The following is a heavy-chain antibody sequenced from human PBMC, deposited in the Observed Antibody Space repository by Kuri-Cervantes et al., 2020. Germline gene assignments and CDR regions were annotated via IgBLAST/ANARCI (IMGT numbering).Heavy chain of an antibody. CDR3: ARGGEWAYYYYYGMDV. J-gene: IGHJ6*02. CDR1: GFTFSSYS. V-gene: IGHV3-48*02. D-gene: IGHD3-16*01. Sequence: GESLKISCAASGFTFSSYSMNWVRQAPGKGLEWVSYISSSSSTIYYADSVKGRFTISRGNAKNSPYLQMNSLRDEDTAVYYRARGGEWAYYYYYGMDVWDQGTTVTVSS. CDR2: ISSSSSTI.